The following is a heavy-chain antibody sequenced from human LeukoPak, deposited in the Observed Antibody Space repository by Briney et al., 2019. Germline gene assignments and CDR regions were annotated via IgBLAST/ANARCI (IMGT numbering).Heavy chain of an antibody. D-gene: IGHD6-19*01. CDR1: GFTFSSYA. CDR2: ISYDGSNK. V-gene: IGHV3-30-3*01. Sequence: GGSLRLSCAASGFTFSSYAMHWVRQAPGKGLEWVAVISYDGSNKYYADSVKGRFTISRDNSKNTLYLQMNSLRAEDTAVYYCATTSSGWYNHFDYWGQGTLVTVSS. J-gene: IGHJ4*02. CDR3: ATTSSGWYNHFDY.